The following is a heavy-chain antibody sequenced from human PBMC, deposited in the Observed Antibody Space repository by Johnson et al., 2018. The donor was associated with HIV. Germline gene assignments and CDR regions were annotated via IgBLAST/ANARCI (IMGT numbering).Heavy chain of an antibody. Sequence: QLVESGGGVVQPGGSLRLSCAASGFTFDDYAMHWVRQAPGKGLEWVSGISWNSGSIGYADSVKGRFTISRDNSKNTLYLQMNSLRAENTAVYYCAKHSSGYRDAFDIWGQGTMVTVSS. CDR3: AKHSSGYRDAFDI. D-gene: IGHD3-22*01. CDR2: ISWNSGSI. V-gene: IGHV3-9*01. CDR1: GFTFDDYA. J-gene: IGHJ3*02.